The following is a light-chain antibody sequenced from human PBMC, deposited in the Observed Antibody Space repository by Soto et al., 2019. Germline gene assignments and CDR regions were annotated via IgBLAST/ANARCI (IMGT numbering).Light chain of an antibody. V-gene: IGLV2-14*03. J-gene: IGLJ2*01. CDR1: SSDLGDYKH. Sequence: QSALTQPASVSGSPGQSITISCTGTSSDLGDYKHVSWYQYHPGTAPKLLIYDVSYRPSGVSNRFSGSKSGNTASLTISGLQAEDESDYYCSSYTSSSTLVVFGGGTQLTVL. CDR3: SSYTSSSTLVV. CDR2: DVS.